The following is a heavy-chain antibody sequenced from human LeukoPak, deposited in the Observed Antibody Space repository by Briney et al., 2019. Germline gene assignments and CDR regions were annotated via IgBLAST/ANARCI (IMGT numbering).Heavy chain of an antibody. Sequence: SETLSLNCAVYGGSFSSYYWSWIRQSPGKGLEWIGEINHSEGTNYNPSLKSRVTMSLDTSKNQFSLKLSSVTAADTAVYYCANHGGYRGDGYYFDYWGQGTLVTVSS. CDR2: INHSEGT. CDR1: GGSFSSYY. CDR3: ANHGGYRGDGYYFDY. J-gene: IGHJ4*02. V-gene: IGHV4-34*01. D-gene: IGHD2-21*01.